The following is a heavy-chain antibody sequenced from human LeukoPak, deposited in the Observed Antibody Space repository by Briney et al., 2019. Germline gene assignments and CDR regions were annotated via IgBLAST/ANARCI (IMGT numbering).Heavy chain of an antibody. CDR1: GYTFTSYG. CDR3: ARVNNYDILSSFDY. J-gene: IGHJ4*02. V-gene: IGHV1-18*01. CDR2: ISAYNGNT. D-gene: IGHD3-9*01. Sequence: ASVKVSCKASGYTFTSYGISWVRQAPGQGLEWMGWISAYNGNTNYAQRLQGRVTMTTDTSTSTAYMELRSLRSDDTAVYFCARVNNYDILSSFDYWGQGTLVTLSS.